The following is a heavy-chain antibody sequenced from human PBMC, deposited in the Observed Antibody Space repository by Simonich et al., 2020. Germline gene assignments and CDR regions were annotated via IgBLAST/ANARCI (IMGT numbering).Heavy chain of an antibody. CDR2: ISAYNGNT. CDR1: GYTFTSYG. CDR3: VRASRGTWWYYYFDY. D-gene: IGHD2-15*01. V-gene: IGHV1-18*01. J-gene: IGHJ4*02. Sequence: QVQLVQSGAEVKKPGASVKVSCKASGYTFTSYGISWVRQAPGQGLEWMGWISAYNGNTNYAQKLQGRVTMTTDTSTSTAYMELRSLRSDDTAVYYCVRASRGTWWYYYFDYWGQGTLVTVSS.